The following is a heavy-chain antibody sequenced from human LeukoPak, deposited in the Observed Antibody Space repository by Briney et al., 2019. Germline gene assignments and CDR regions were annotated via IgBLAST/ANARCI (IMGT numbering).Heavy chain of an antibody. CDR2: IYTSGST. CDR1: GGSISSYY. Sequence: SETLSLTCTVSGGSISSYYWSWIRQPAGKGLEWIGRIYTSGSTNYNPSLKSRVTMSVDTSKNQFSLKLSSVTAADTAVYYCARENSSSCYEGPFFDYWGQGTLVTVSS. CDR3: ARENSSSCYEGPFFDY. D-gene: IGHD6-13*01. J-gene: IGHJ4*02. V-gene: IGHV4-4*07.